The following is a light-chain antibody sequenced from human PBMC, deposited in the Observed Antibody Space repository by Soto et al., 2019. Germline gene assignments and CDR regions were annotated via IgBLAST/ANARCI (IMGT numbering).Light chain of an antibody. CDR3: QQYGGSMT. CDR2: DIS. Sequence: EIVLTQSPGTLSLSPGDTATLSCRASQSLSSNYLAWYQQRPGQAPKLLIYDISSRATGIPDRFSGSGSGTDFTLTITRLDPEDFAVYYCQQYGGSMTFGQGTRLDIE. J-gene: IGKJ5*01. V-gene: IGKV3-20*01. CDR1: QSLSSNY.